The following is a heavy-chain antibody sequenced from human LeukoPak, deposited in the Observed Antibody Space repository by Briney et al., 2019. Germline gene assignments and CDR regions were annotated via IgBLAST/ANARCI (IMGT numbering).Heavy chain of an antibody. CDR3: AKGDGYNTPPEDGYFDY. D-gene: IGHD5-24*01. CDR2: ISSSGSTI. J-gene: IGHJ4*02. Sequence: GGSLRLSCAASGFTFSSYEMNWVRQAPGKGLEWVSYISSSGSTIYYADSVKGRFTISRDNAKNSLYLQMNSLRAEDTALYYCAKGDGYNTPPEDGYFDYWGQGTLVTVSS. CDR1: GFTFSSYE. V-gene: IGHV3-48*03.